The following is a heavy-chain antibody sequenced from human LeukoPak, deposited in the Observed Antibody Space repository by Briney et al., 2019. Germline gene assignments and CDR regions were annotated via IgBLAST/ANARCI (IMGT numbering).Heavy chain of an antibody. Sequence: PGGSVRLSCAASGFTFSSYSMNWVRQAPGKGLEWVSSISSSSSYIYYADSVKGRFTIPRDNDKNSLYLQMNRLRAEETAVYYCGRTIAGAGEVDYWGQGTLVTVP. CDR3: GRTIAGAGEVDY. D-gene: IGHD6-13*01. J-gene: IGHJ4*02. CDR1: GFTFSSYS. CDR2: ISSSSSYI. V-gene: IGHV3-21*01.